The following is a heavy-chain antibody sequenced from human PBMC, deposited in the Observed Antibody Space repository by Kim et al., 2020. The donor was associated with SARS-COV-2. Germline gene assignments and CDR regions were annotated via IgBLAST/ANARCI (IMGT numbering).Heavy chain of an antibody. CDR3: ARGRLAYCGGDCYFDY. J-gene: IGHJ4*02. CDR1: GGTFSSYA. D-gene: IGHD2-21*02. V-gene: IGHV1-69*13. CDR2: IIPIFGTA. Sequence: SVKVSCKASGGTFSSYAISWVRQAPGQGLEWMGGIIPIFGTANYAQKFQGRVTITADESTSTAYMELSSLRSEDTAVYYCARGRLAYCGGDCYFDYWGQGTLVTVSS.